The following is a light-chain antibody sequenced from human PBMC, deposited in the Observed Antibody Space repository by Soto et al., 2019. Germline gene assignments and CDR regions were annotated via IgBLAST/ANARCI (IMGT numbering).Light chain of an antibody. Sequence: ALLLPQSPTTLSASVGDRVTLTCRASQGISSALAWYQQKPGRAPKLLIYDASSLESGVPARFSGSGSGTDFTLTISSLQPEDFATYYCQQFNYYPLTFGGGTKVDI. CDR3: QQFNYYPLT. CDR1: QGISSA. J-gene: IGKJ4*01. V-gene: IGKV1D-13*01. CDR2: DAS.